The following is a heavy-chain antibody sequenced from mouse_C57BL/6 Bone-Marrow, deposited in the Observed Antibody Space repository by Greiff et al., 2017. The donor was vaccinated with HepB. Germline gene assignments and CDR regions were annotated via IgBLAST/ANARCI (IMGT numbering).Heavy chain of an antibody. V-gene: IGHV1-15*01. CDR1: GYTFTDYE. D-gene: IGHD2-14*01. CDR2: IDPETGGT. Sequence: VKLQESGAELVRPGASVTLSCKASGYTFTDYEMHWVKQTPVHGLEWIGAIDPETGGTAYNQKFKGKAILTADKSSSTAYMELRSLTSEDSAVYYCTRLGYNWYFDVWGTGTTVTVSS. CDR3: TRLGYNWYFDV. J-gene: IGHJ1*03.